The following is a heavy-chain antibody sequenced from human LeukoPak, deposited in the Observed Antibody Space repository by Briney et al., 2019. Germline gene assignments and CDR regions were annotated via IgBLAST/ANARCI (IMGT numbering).Heavy chain of an antibody. CDR2: ITISGHTK. V-gene: IGHV3-48*03. CDR1: GFVLSTYE. J-gene: IGHJ5*02. CDR3: ARGDPHADL. Sequence: PGGSLRLSCAASGFVLSTYEMNWVRQAPGKGLEWIADITISGHTKNYADSVKGRFTISRDNARTSLYLQMNSLRAEDTGVYYCARGDPHADLWGQGTLVTVPS.